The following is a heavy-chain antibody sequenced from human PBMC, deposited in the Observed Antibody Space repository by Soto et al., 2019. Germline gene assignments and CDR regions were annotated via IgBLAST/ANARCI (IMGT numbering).Heavy chain of an antibody. CDR1: GFTFSSYW. CDR2: INSDGSST. D-gene: IGHD1-26*01. Sequence: GGSLRLSCAASGFTFSSYWMHWVRQAPGKGLVWVSRINSDGSSTSYADSVKGRFTISRDNAKNTLYLQMNSLRAEDTAVYYCAKTVGATVLFDYWGQGTLVTVSS. J-gene: IGHJ4*02. CDR3: AKTVGATVLFDY. V-gene: IGHV3-74*01.